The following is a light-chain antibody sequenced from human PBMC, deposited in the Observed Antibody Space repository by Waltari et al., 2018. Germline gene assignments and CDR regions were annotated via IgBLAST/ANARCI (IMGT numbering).Light chain of an antibody. CDR2: SAS. CDR1: ENIAHY. V-gene: IGKV1-39*01. CDR3: QQTYTTPFT. Sequence: DIQMTQSPSSLSASVGARLTLTCRTSENIAHYLHWYQQKPGKVPNLLVSSASTLQRGVPPRFSGSGSGTEFTLTISGLQREDLATYYCQQTYTTPFTFGPGTKVDVK. J-gene: IGKJ3*01.